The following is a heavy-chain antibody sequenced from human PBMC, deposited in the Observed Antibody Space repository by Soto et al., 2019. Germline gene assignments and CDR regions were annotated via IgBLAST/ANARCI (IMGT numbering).Heavy chain of an antibody. J-gene: IGHJ4*02. CDR2: ISSSSSTI. V-gene: IGHV3-48*02. D-gene: IGHD6-13*01. CDR3: ARRSSSWYQWYFDY. Sequence: GGSLRLSCAASGFTFSSYSMNWVRQAPGKGLEWVSYISSSSSTIYYADSVKGRFTISRDNAKNSLYLQMNSLRDEDTAVYYCARRSSSWYQWYFDYWGQGTLVTVSS. CDR1: GFTFSSYS.